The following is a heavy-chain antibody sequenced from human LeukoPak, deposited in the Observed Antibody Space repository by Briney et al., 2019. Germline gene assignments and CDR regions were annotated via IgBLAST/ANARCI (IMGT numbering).Heavy chain of an antibody. V-gene: IGHV1-2*06. CDR2: INPNSGGT. J-gene: IGHJ4*02. Sequence: EASVKVSCKASGYTFTGYYMHWVRQAPGQGLEWMGRINPNSGGTNYAQKFQGRGTITRDTSISTAYMELSRLRADDTAVYYCAAEWELVFDYWGQGTLVTVSS. D-gene: IGHD1-26*01. CDR1: GYTFTGYY. CDR3: AAEWELVFDY.